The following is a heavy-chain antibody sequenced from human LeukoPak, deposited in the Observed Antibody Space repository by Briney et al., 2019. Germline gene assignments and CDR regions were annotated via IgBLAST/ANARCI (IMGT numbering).Heavy chain of an antibody. Sequence: PSETLSLTCTVSGGSISSSSYYRGWIRQPPGKGLERIGSIYYSGSTYYNPSLKGRVTISVDTSKNQFSLKLSSVTAADTAVYYCARRQSTAAASLGPVDYWGQGTLVTVSS. CDR2: IYYSGST. CDR1: GGSISSSSYY. D-gene: IGHD3/OR15-3a*01. V-gene: IGHV4-39*01. CDR3: ARRQSTAAASLGPVDY. J-gene: IGHJ4*02.